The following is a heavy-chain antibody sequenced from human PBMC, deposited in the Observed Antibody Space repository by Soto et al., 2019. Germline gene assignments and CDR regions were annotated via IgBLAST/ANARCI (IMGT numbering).Heavy chain of an antibody. V-gene: IGHV4-31*03. CDR2: IYYSGST. CDR3: AGTPSGYYVRFDP. D-gene: IGHD3-3*01. J-gene: IGHJ5*02. Sequence: SETLSLTCTVSGGSISSGGYYWSWIRQHPGKGLEWIGYIYYSGSTYYNPSLKSRVTISVDTSKNQFSLKLSSVTAADTVVYYCAGTPSGYYVRFDPWGQGTLVTVSS. CDR1: GGSISSGGYY.